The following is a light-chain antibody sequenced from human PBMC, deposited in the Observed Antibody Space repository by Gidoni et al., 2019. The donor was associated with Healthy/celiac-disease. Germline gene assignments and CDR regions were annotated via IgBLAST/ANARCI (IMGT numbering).Light chain of an antibody. CDR1: QSVSSSY. CDR3: QQYGSSIT. Sequence: EIVLTHSPGTLSLSPVERATLSCRASQSVSSSYLAWYQQKPGQAPRLLIYGASSRATGIPDRFSGSGSGTDFTLTISRLEPEDFAVYYCQQYGSSITFGQGTRLEIK. V-gene: IGKV3-20*01. J-gene: IGKJ5*01. CDR2: GAS.